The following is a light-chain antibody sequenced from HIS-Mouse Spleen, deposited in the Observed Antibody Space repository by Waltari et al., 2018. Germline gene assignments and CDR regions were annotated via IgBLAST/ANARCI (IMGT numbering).Light chain of an antibody. CDR3: GTWDSSLSAWV. Sequence: SYELTQPPSVSVSPGQTARITCSGDALPKKYAYRYQQKSGQAPVLVIYEDSKRPSGIPERFSGSKSGTSATLGITGLQTGDEADYYCGTWDSSLSAWVFGGGTKLTVL. J-gene: IGLJ3*02. V-gene: IGLV3-10*01. CDR1: ALPKKY. CDR2: EDS.